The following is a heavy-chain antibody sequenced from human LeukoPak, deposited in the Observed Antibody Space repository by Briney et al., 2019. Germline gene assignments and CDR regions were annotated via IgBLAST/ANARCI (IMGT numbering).Heavy chain of an antibody. V-gene: IGHV3-23*01. CDR2: ISGSGGST. CDR1: GFTFSSYA. Sequence: PGGSLRLSCAASGFTFSSYAMSWVRQAPGKGLEWVSAISGSGGSTYYADSVKGRFTISRDNSKNTLYLQMNSLRAGDTAVYYCAKCGYYYGSGSYYNRVFDYWGQGTLVTVSS. CDR3: AKCGYYYGSGSYYNRVFDY. D-gene: IGHD3-10*01. J-gene: IGHJ4*02.